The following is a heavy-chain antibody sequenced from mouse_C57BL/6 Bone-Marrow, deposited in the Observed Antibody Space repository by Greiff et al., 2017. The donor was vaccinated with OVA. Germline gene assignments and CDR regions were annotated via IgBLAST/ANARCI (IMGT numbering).Heavy chain of an antibody. V-gene: IGHV1-26*01. Sequence: EVQLQQSGPELVKPGASVKISCKASGYTFTDYYMNWVKQSHGKSLEWIGDINPNNGGTSYNQKFKGKATLTVDKSSSTAYMELRSLTSEDSAVYYCASPLRSFDYWGQGTTLTVSS. D-gene: IGHD1-1*01. CDR3: ASPLRSFDY. CDR1: GYTFTDYY. J-gene: IGHJ2*01. CDR2: INPNNGGT.